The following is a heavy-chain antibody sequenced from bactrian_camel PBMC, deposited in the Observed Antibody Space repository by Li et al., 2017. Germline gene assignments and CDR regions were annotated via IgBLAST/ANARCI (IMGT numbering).Heavy chain of an antibody. J-gene: IGHJ6*01. D-gene: IGHD4*01. Sequence: VQLVESGGGLVQPGGSLRLSCAASGFSFSSYHMSWVRQAPGKGLEWVSSIGGSTDYADTAKGRFTISTDSAKNTVYLQLNDLKIEDTAMYYCAKGLGLYSDYDNSWGQGTQVTVS. CDR3: AKGLGLYSDYDNS. CDR1: GFSFSSYH. CDR2: IGGST. V-gene: IGHV3S40*01.